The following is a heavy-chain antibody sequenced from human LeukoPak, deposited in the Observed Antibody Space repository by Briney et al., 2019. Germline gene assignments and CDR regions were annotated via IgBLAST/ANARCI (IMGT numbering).Heavy chain of an antibody. D-gene: IGHD4-23*01. Sequence: ASVKVSCKASGYTFTSYDFNWVRQATGQRPEWMGWINAGNGNTKYSQKFQGRVTITRDTSASTAYMELSSLRSEDTAVYYCARGSPAGNSFHLDYWGQGTLVTVSS. CDR3: ARGSPAGNSFHLDY. V-gene: IGHV1-3*01. J-gene: IGHJ4*02. CDR2: INAGNGNT. CDR1: GYTFTSYD.